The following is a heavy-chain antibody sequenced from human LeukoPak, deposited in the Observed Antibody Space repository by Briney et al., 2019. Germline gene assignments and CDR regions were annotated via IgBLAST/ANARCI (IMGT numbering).Heavy chain of an antibody. CDR3: AWGRQLAITIFGVVYYYYGMDV. V-gene: IGHV1-18*01. D-gene: IGHD3-3*01. CDR2: ISAYNGNT. J-gene: IGHJ6*02. CDR1: GYTFTTYG. Sequence: ASVKVSCKASGYTFTTYGISWVRQAPGQGLEWMGWISAYNGNTNYAQKLQGRVTMTTDTSTSTAYMELRSLRSDDTAVYYCAWGRQLAITIFGVVYYYYGMDVWGQGTTVTVSS.